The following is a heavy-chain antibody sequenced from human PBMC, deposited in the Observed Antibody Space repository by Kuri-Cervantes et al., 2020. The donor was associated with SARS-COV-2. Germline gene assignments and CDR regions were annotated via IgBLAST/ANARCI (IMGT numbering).Heavy chain of an antibody. V-gene: IGHV4-34*01. CDR2: INHSGST. CDR1: GGSFSGYY. Sequence: SQTLSLTCAVYGGSFSGYYWSWIRQPPGKGLEWIGEINHSGSTNYNPSLKSRVTISVDTSMNQFSLKLSSVTAADTAVYYCARVKSVVTPDIDYWGQGTLVTVSS. J-gene: IGHJ4*02. D-gene: IGHD4-23*01. CDR3: ARVKSVVTPDIDY.